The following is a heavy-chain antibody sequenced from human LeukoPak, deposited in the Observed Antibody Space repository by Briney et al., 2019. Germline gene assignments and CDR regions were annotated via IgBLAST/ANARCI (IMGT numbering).Heavy chain of an antibody. J-gene: IGHJ4*02. D-gene: IGHD5-24*01. CDR1: GFIVSSNS. Sequence: GGSLRLSCTVSGFIVSSNSMSWVRQAPGKGLEWVSFIYTDNAHYSDSVKGRFTISRDNSKNTLYLQMNSLRAEDTAVYYCARDLWLQLRGDYWGQGTLVTVSS. CDR3: ARDLWLQLRGDY. CDR2: IYTDNA. V-gene: IGHV3-53*01.